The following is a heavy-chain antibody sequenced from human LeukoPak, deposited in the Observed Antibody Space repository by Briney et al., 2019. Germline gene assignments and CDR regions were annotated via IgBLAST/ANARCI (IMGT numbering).Heavy chain of an antibody. J-gene: IGHJ3*02. Sequence: SETLSLTCTVSGVSISNYYWSWIRQPPGKGLEWIGYIYYSGSTNYNPSLKSRVTISVDTSKNQFSLKLSSVTAADTAVYYCARQLAFPGVDTAMVTDAFDIWGQGTMVTVSS. CDR1: GVSISNYY. V-gene: IGHV4-59*01. CDR2: IYYSGST. CDR3: ARQLAFPGVDTAMVTDAFDI. D-gene: IGHD5-18*01.